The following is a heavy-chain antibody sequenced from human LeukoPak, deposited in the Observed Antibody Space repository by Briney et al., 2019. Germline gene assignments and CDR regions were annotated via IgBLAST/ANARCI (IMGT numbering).Heavy chain of an antibody. J-gene: IGHJ4*02. CDR3: AKERGYDFADSVDY. CDR1: GFTFSRYG. CDR2: ISYDGSNK. V-gene: IGHV3-30*18. D-gene: IGHD4-17*01. Sequence: GGTLRLSCAASGFTFSRYGMHWVPQAPGKGLEGVAVISYDGSNKSSADSVKGRFTISGDNSKNTLYLQMNSLGAEDTAVYYCAKERGYDFADSVDYWGQGTLVTVSS.